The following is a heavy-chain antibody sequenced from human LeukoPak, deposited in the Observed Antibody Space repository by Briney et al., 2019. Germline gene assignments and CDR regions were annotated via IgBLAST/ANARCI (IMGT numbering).Heavy chain of an antibody. J-gene: IGHJ6*04. D-gene: IGHD6-19*01. CDR1: GYTFTSYG. CDR2: ISTYNGYA. Sequence: GASVKVSCKASGYTFTSYGISWVRQAPGQGREWMGWISTYNGYANYAQKLQGRVTMTTETSTSTAYMELRSLRSDDTAVYYCARNSSDWSGYMDVWGKGTTVTVSS. CDR3: ARNSSDWSGYMDV. V-gene: IGHV1-18*01.